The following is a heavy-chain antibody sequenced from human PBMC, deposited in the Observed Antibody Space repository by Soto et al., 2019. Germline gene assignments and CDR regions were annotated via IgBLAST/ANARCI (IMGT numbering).Heavy chain of an antibody. D-gene: IGHD3-3*01. CDR3: ARFDDFWSGNTYGMDV. V-gene: IGHV4-39*01. CDR2: IYYSGST. J-gene: IGHJ6*02. Sequence: KSSETLSLTCTVSGGSISSSSYYWGWIRQPPGKGLEWIGSIYYSGSTYDNPSLKSRVTISVDTSKNQFSLKLSSVTAADTAVYYCARFDDFWSGNTYGMDVWGQGTTVT. CDR1: GGSISSSSYY.